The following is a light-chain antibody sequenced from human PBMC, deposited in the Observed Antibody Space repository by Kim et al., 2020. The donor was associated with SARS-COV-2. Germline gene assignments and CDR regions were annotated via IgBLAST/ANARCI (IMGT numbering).Light chain of an antibody. V-gene: IGLV1-44*01. J-gene: IGLJ3*02. CDR3: AAWDDSLNGRGL. Sequence: QTVTISCSGSISNIGRNTLNWYQQFPGAAPNLLIYTDDQRPSGVPDRFSGSKSGTSASLTISGLQSEDEADYYCAAWDDSLNGRGLFGGGTKLTVL. CDR1: ISNIGRNT. CDR2: TDD.